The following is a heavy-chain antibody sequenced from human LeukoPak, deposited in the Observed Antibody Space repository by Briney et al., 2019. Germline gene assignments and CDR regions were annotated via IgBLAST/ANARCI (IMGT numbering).Heavy chain of an antibody. CDR2: IYYSGST. Sequence: SETLSLTCTVSDGSISSSSYYWGWIRQPPGKGLEWIGSIYYSGSTYYNPSLKSRVTISVDTSKNQFSLKLSSVTAADTAVYYCARDVQWSYFDYWGQGTLVTVSS. CDR3: ARDVQWSYFDY. V-gene: IGHV4-39*07. D-gene: IGHD6-19*01. J-gene: IGHJ4*02. CDR1: DGSISSSSYY.